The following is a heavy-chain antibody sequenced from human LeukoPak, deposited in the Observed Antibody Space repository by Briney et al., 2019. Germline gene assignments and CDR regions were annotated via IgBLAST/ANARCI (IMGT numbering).Heavy chain of an antibody. V-gene: IGHV3-7*01. J-gene: IGHJ3*02. CDR1: GFTFSSHW. CDR2: IKQDGSEK. CDR3: ARVYCSGGSCYSDNDAFDI. Sequence: PGGSLRLSCAASGFTFSSHWMSWVRQAPGKGLEWVANIKQDGSEKCYVDSVKGRFTISRDNAKNSLYLQMNSLRAEDTAVYYCARVYCSGGSCYSDNDAFDIWGQGTMVTVSS. D-gene: IGHD2-15*01.